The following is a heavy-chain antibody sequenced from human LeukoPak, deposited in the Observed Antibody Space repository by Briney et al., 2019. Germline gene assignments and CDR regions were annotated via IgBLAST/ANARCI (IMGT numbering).Heavy chain of an antibody. CDR3: AKGLSIPWGAYYFDC. D-gene: IGHD2-2*02. CDR1: GFTFSSYG. CDR2: ISGSGGST. V-gene: IGHV3-23*01. Sequence: PGGSLRLSCAASGFTFSSYGMSWVRQAPGKGLEWVSAISGSGGSTYYADSVKGRFTISRDNSKNTLYLQMNSLRAEDTAVYYCAKGLSIPWGAYYFDCWGQGTLVTVSS. J-gene: IGHJ4*02.